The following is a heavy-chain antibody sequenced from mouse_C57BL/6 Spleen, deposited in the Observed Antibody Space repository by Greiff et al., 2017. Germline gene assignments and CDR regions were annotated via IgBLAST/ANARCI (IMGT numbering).Heavy chain of an antibody. Sequence: VQLQQPGAELVKPGASVKLSCKASGYTFTSYWMQWVKQRPGQGLEWIGEIDPSDSYTNYNQKFKGKATLTVDTSSSTAYMQLSSLTSEDSAVYYCASDSSGYRFAYWGQGTLVTVSA. CDR1: GYTFTSYW. CDR2: IDPSDSYT. D-gene: IGHD3-2*02. V-gene: IGHV1-50*01. CDR3: ASDSSGYRFAY. J-gene: IGHJ3*01.